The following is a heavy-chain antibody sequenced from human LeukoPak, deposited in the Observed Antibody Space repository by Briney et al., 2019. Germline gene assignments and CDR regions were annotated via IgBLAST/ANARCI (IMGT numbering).Heavy chain of an antibody. CDR1: GGSITSGSYY. CDR2: IYYSGST. J-gene: IGHJ6*02. V-gene: IGHV4-39*01. CDR3: ASILITYYDFWSGYYRYGMDV. Sequence: PSETLSLTCTVPGGSITSGSYYWGWIRQPPGKGLEWTGSIYYSGSTYYNPSLKSRVTISVDTSKNQFSLKLSSVTAADTAVYYWASILITYYDFWSGYYRYGMDVWGQGTTVTVSS. D-gene: IGHD3-3*01.